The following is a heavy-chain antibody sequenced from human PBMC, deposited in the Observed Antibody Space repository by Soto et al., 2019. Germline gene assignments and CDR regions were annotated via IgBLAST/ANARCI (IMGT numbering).Heavy chain of an antibody. CDR3: ARAKQLVPPFDY. V-gene: IGHV4-34*01. J-gene: IGHJ4*02. CDR2: INHSGST. CDR1: GGSFSGYY. Sequence: QVQLQQWGAGLLKPSETLSLTCAVYGGSFSGYYWSWIRQPPGKGLEWIGEINHSGSTNYNPSLKSRVTISVDTSKNQFSLKLSSVTAADTAVYYCARAKQLVPPFDYGGQGTLVTVSS. D-gene: IGHD6-6*01.